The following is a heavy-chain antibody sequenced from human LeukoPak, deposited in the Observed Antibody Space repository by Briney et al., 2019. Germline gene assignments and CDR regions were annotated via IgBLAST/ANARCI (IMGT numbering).Heavy chain of an antibody. Sequence: ASVKVSCKASGYSFTSYWIGWVRQMPGKGLEWMGIIYPGDSDTRYSPSFQGQVTISADKSISTAYLQWSSLKASDTAMYYCARTTVTTILIDYWGQGTLVTVSS. J-gene: IGHJ4*02. D-gene: IGHD4-17*01. V-gene: IGHV5-51*01. CDR3: ARTTVTTILIDY. CDR2: IYPGDSDT. CDR1: GYSFTSYW.